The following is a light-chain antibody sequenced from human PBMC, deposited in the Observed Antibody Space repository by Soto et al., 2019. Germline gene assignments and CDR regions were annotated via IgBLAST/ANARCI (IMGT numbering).Light chain of an antibody. J-gene: IGKJ5*01. CDR3: EQHRISPHP. Sequence: EVVLTPSPGTLSLSPGERDTLSCRASQRVDDSHLAWYQLRPGQAPRLLIYGASTRATGIPDRFSGSGSGTDFPLPIRRLHPEYFAVYYREQHRISPHPFGQGTRLEIK. V-gene: IGKV3-20*01. CDR1: QRVDDSH. CDR2: GAS.